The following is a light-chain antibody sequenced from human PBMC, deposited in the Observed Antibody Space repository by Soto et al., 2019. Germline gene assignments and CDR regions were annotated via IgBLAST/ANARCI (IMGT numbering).Light chain of an antibody. J-gene: IGKJ1*01. Sequence: DIQITQSPSTLSASVGDRVTITCRASQSISSWLAWYQQKPGKAPKLLIYDASSLESGVPSRFSGSGSGTEFTLTISSLQPDDVATYSCQQYWTFCPGTKGDIK. CDR3: QQYWT. V-gene: IGKV1-5*01. CDR1: QSISSW. CDR2: DAS.